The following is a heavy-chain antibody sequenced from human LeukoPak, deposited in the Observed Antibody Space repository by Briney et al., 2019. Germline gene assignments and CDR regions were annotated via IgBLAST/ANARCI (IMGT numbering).Heavy chain of an antibody. Sequence: ASVKVSCKASGYTFTDYYMHWVRQAPGQGLEWMGWLNPNTGGTNYAQKLQGRVTMTRDTSISTAYMELSRLRSDDTAVYYCARVSRGELLDYFDYWGQGTLVTVSS. CDR3: ARVSRGELLDYFDY. V-gene: IGHV1-2*02. CDR2: LNPNTGGT. CDR1: GYTFTDYY. D-gene: IGHD1-26*01. J-gene: IGHJ4*02.